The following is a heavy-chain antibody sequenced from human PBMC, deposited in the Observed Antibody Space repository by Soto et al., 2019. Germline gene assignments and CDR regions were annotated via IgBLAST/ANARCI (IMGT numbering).Heavy chain of an antibody. CDR2: INSGDTYT. J-gene: IGHJ3*02. CDR3: ARDSGGGSFDI. D-gene: IGHD3-16*01. V-gene: IGHV3-11*05. Sequence: QVHLVESGGGLVRPGGSLRLSCAVSSDYYMNWIRQTPGKGLEWIAYINSGDTYTNYADSVKGRFTISRDRANNSLYLQMNNLRADDTAVYYCARDSGGGSFDIWGQGTMVTVSS. CDR1: SDYY.